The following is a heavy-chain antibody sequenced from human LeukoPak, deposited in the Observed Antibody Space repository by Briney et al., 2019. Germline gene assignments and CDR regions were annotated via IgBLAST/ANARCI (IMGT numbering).Heavy chain of an antibody. CDR2: IIPIFGTA. CDR1: GGTFSSYA. V-gene: IGHV1-69*05. CDR3: ARVGYCSSTSCHAADYYYMDV. J-gene: IGHJ6*03. Sequence: SVKVSCKASGGTFSSYAISWVRQAPGQGLEWMGGIIPIFGTANYAQKFQGRVTITTDESTSTAYMELSSLRSEDTAVYYCARVGYCSSTSCHAADYYYMDVWGKGTTVTVS. D-gene: IGHD2-2*01.